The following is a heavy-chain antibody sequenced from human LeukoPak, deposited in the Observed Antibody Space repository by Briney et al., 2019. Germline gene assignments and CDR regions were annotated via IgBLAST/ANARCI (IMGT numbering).Heavy chain of an antibody. D-gene: IGHD1-26*01. CDR2: ISSGTSYI. CDR1: GFTFSSYA. J-gene: IGHJ4*02. V-gene: IGHV3-21*01. Sequence: GGSLRLSCAASGFTFSSYAMSWVRQAPGKGLEWVSSISSGTSYIYYADSVKGRFTISRDNAKNSLYLQMNSLRAEDTAVYYCARDRSTIVRSFDYWGQGTLVTVSS. CDR3: ARDRSTIVRSFDY.